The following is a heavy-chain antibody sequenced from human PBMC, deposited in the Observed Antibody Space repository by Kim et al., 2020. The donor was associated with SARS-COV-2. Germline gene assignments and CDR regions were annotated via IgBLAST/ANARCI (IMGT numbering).Heavy chain of an antibody. CDR1: GGSISSSSYY. J-gene: IGHJ4*02. CDR3: ARRRYYDSSGYYGLDY. CDR2: IYYSGST. D-gene: IGHD3-22*01. Sequence: SETLSLTCTVSGGSISSSSYYWGWIRQPPGKGLEWIGSIYYSGSTYYNPSLKSRVTISVDTSKNQFSLKLSSVTAADTAVYYCARRRYYDSSGYYGLDYWGQGPLVTVSS. V-gene: IGHV4-39*01.